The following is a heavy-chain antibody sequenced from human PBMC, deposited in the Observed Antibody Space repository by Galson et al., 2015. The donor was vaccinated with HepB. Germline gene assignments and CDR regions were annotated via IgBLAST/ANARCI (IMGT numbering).Heavy chain of an antibody. J-gene: IGHJ4*02. CDR3: ARVGRVATIWFYFDY. Sequence: SVKVSCKASGYTFTSYGISWVRQAPGQGLEWMGWISAYNGNTNYAQKLQGRVTMTTDTSTSTAYMELRSLRSDDTAVYYCARVGRVATIWFYFDYWGQGTLVTVSS. V-gene: IGHV1-18*04. CDR1: GYTFTSYG. CDR2: ISAYNGNT. D-gene: IGHD5-12*01.